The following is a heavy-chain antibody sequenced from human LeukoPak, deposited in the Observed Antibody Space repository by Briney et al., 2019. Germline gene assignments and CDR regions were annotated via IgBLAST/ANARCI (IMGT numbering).Heavy chain of an antibody. J-gene: IGHJ4*02. D-gene: IGHD3-10*01. CDR3: ARSTYGSGSYKIDY. CDR2: IYYSGST. CDR1: GGSISSYY. V-gene: IGHV4-59*01. Sequence: SETLSLTCTVSGGSISSYYWSWIRQPPGKGLEWIGHIYYSGSTNYNPSLKSRVTISVDTSKNQFSLKLSSVTAADTAVYYCARSTYGSGSYKIDYWGQGTLVTVSS.